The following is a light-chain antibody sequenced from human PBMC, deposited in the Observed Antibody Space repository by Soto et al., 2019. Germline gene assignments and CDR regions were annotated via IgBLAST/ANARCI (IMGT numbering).Light chain of an antibody. Sequence: QSVLTQPPSVSGAPGQRVTISCTGSSSNIGAGYNVHWYQQLPGTAPKLLIYGXXNXXXXXXXXFSGSKSGTSASLAITGXXXXXXXXXYCQSYDSSLSGWVFGGGTKLTVL. CDR1: SSNIGAGYN. V-gene: IGLV1-40*01. CDR2: GXX. CDR3: QSYDSSLSGWV. J-gene: IGLJ3*02.